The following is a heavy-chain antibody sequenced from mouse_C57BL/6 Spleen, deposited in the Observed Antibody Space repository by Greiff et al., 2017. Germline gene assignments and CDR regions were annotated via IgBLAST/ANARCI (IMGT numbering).Heavy chain of an antibody. CDR2: ISGGGGNT. CDR3: ARQNFAY. Sequence: DVQLVESGGGLVKPGGSLKLSCAASGFTFSSYTMSWVRQTPEKRLEWVATISGGGGNTYYPDSVKGRFPISRDNAKNTLYLQMSSLRCEDTALYYCARQNFAYWGQGTLVTVSA. J-gene: IGHJ3*01. V-gene: IGHV5-9*01. CDR1: GFTFSSYT.